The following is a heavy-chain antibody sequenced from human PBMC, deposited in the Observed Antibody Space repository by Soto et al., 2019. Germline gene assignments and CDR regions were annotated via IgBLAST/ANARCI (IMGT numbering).Heavy chain of an antibody. CDR1: GGSISSSSYY. V-gene: IGHV4-39*01. CDR3: ASHTYYDFWSGYYTRSRLIDY. D-gene: IGHD3-3*01. CDR2: IYYSGST. J-gene: IGHJ4*02. Sequence: PSETLSLTCTVSGGSISSSSYYWGWIRQPPGKGLEWIGSIYYSGSTYYNPSLKSRVTISVDTSKNQFSLKLSSVTAADTAVYYCASHTYYDFWSGYYTRSRLIDYWGQGTLVTVSS.